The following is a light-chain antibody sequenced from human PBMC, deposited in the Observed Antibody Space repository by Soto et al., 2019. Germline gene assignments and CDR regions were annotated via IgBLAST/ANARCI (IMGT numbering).Light chain of an antibody. CDR2: GAS. CDR3: QQYTNWPPTWT. J-gene: IGKJ1*01. Sequence: PATLSVSPGERATLSCRASQSVSSNLAWYQQKPGQAPRLLIYGASTRATGIPAKFSGSGSGTEFTLTISSLQSEDFEVYYCQQYTNWPPTWTFGQGTKV. CDR1: QSVSSN. V-gene: IGKV3-15*01.